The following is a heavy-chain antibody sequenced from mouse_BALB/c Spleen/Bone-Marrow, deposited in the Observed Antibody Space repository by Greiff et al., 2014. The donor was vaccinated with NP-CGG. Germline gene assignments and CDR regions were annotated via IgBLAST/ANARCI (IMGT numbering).Heavy chain of an antibody. Sequence: QVQLQQSGAELVRPGTSVKISCKASGYTFTNYWLSWVKQRPGHGLEWIGGIYPGGGYTNFNERFKGKATLTADTSSSTAYMQLSSLTSEDSAVYFCAREEYGNYDRFIDYWGQGTTLTVSS. D-gene: IGHD2-10*02. V-gene: IGHV1-63*02. CDR3: AREEYGNYDRFIDY. CDR2: IYPGGGYT. CDR1: GYTFTNYW. J-gene: IGHJ2*01.